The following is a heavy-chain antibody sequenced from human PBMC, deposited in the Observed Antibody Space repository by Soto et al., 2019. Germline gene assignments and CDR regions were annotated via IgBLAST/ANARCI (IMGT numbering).Heavy chain of an antibody. CDR2: ISAYNGNT. CDR1: GYTFTSYG. Sequence: SVKVSCKASGYTFTSYGISWVRQAPGQGLEWMGWISAYNGNTNYAQKLQGRVTMTTDTSTSTAYMELRSLRSDDTAVYYCARANYDFWSGYGTKFDPWGQGTLVTVSS. J-gene: IGHJ5*02. V-gene: IGHV1-18*01. D-gene: IGHD3-3*01. CDR3: ARANYDFWSGYGTKFDP.